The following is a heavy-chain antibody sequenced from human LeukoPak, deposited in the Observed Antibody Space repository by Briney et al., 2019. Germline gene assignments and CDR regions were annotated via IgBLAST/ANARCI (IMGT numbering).Heavy chain of an antibody. J-gene: IGHJ4*02. V-gene: IGHV4-4*02. Sequence: SEALSLTCTVSGGSISSSNWWSWVRQPPGKGLEWIGEIYHSGSTNYNPSLKSRVTISVDKSKNQFSLKLSSVTAADTAVYYCARSWSYTSPWDYWGQGTLVTVSS. CDR1: GGSISSSNW. D-gene: IGHD1-26*01. CDR2: IYHSGST. CDR3: ARSWSYTSPWDY.